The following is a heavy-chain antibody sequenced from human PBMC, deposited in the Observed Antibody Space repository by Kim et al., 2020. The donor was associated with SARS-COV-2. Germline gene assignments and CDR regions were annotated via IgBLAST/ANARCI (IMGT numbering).Heavy chain of an antibody. CDR1: GFTFSSYA. CDR3: AVSRGYSYVAFNWFDP. J-gene: IGHJ5*02. D-gene: IGHD5-18*01. V-gene: IGHV3-23*01. CDR2: ISGSGGST. Sequence: GWSLRLSCAASGFTFSSYAMSWVRQAPGKGLEWVSAISGSGGSTYYADSVKGRFTISRDNSKNTLYLQMNSLRAEDTAVYYCAVSRGYSYVAFNWFDPWGQGALVTVSS.